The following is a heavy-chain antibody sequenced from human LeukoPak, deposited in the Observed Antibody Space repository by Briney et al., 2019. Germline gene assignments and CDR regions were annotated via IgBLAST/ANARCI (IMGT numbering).Heavy chain of an antibody. CDR2: ISSSSSYT. CDR1: GFTFSDYY. J-gene: IGHJ4*02. D-gene: IGHD3-10*01. CDR3: ARGGTMVRGVITSFDY. V-gene: IGHV3-11*06. Sequence: GGSLRLSCAASGFTFSDYYMSWIRQAPGKGLEWVSYISSSSSYTNYADSVEGRFTISRDNAKNSLYLQMNSLRAEDTAVYYCARGGTMVRGVITSFDYWGQGTLVTVSS.